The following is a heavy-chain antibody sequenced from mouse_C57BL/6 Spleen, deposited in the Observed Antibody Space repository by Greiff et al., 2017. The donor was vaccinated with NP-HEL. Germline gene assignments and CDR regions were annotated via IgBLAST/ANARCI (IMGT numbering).Heavy chain of an antibody. V-gene: IGHV3-6*01. Sequence: EVKLMESGPGLVKPSQSLSLTCSVTGYSITSGYYWNWIRQFPGNKLEWMGYISYDGSNNYNPSLKNRISITRDTSKNQFFLKLNSVTTEDTATYYCAREGYDYAFDYWGQGTTLTVSS. D-gene: IGHD2-4*01. CDR3: AREGYDYAFDY. J-gene: IGHJ2*01. CDR2: ISYDGSN. CDR1: GYSITSGYY.